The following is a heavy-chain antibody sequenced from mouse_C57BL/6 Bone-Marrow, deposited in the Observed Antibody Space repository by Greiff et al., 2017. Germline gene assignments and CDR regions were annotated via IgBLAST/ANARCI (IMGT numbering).Heavy chain of an antibody. CDR3: ARLYYYGSCDY. CDR1: GFTFTDYY. J-gene: IGHJ2*01. D-gene: IGHD1-1*01. V-gene: IGHV7-3*01. CDR2: IRNKANGYTT. Sequence: EVKLLESGGGLVQPGGSLSLSCAASGFTFTDYYMSWVRQPPGTALEWLGFIRNKANGYTTEYSASVKGRFTISRDNSQSILYLQRNALRAEDSATYYCARLYYYGSCDYWGQGTTLTVSS.